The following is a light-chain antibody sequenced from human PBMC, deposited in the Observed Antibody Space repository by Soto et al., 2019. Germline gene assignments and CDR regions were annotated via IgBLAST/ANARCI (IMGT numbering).Light chain of an antibody. Sequence: DIVMTQSPDSLSVSPGERATLSCRTSQSVSSNLAWYQQKPGQAPRLLIYGASTRATGIPARFSGSGSGTEFTLTISSLQSEDFAVYYCQQYYDWPITFGQGTRLDIK. CDR3: QQYYDWPIT. CDR2: GAS. V-gene: IGKV3-15*01. J-gene: IGKJ5*01. CDR1: QSVSSN.